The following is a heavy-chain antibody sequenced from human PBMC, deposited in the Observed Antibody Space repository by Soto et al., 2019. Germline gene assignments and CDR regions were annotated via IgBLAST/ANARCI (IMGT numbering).Heavy chain of an antibody. Sequence: ASVKVSCKASGYTFTSYGISWVRQATGHGLEWMGWINPNSGNIGYAQRFQGRVTMTRDTATRTAYMEVSSLRSDDTAVYYCARGRASGSYYLLDYWGQGTLVTVSS. CDR1: GYTFTSYG. CDR3: ARGRASGSYYLLDY. CDR2: INPNSGNI. J-gene: IGHJ4*02. V-gene: IGHV1-8*02. D-gene: IGHD3-10*01.